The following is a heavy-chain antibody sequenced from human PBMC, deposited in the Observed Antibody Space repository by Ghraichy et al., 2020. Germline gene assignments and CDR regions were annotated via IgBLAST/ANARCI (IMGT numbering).Heavy chain of an antibody. V-gene: IGHV4-61*01. D-gene: IGHD5-24*01. CDR3: ARGDGYNHRDY. J-gene: IGHJ4*02. CDR1: GGSVSSGSYY. CDR2: IYYSGST. Sequence: SETLSLTCTVSGGSVSSGSYYWSWIRQPPGKGLEWIGYIYYSGSTYYNPSLKSRVTISLDTSKNQFSLKLSSVTAADTAVYYCARGDGYNHRDYWGQGTLVIVSS.